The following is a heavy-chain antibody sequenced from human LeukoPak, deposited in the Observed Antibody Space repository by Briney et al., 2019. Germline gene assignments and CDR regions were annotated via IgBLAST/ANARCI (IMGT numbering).Heavy chain of an antibody. D-gene: IGHD4-17*01. CDR3: ASAPTKSDYPWFDP. CDR2: ISSSSSYI. J-gene: IGHJ5*02. Sequence: GGSLRLSCAASGFTFSSYSMNWVRQAPGKGLEWVSSISSSSSYIYYADSVKGRFTISRDNAKNTLYLQMDSLRAEDTAVYYCASAPTKSDYPWFDPWGQGTLVTVSS. CDR1: GFTFSSYS. V-gene: IGHV3-21*01.